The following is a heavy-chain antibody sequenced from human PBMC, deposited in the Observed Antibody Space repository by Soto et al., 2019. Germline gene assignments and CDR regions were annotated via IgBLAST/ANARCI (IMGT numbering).Heavy chain of an antibody. J-gene: IGHJ6*02. CDR2: IIPIFGTA. V-gene: IGHV1-69*13. D-gene: IGHD6-13*01. Sequence: ASVKVSCKASGGTFSSYAISWVRQAPGQGLEWMGGIIPIFGTANYAQKFQGRVTITADESTSTAYMELSSLRSEDTAVYYCARRGAAAAAGMGYYYYGMDVWGQGTTVTVSS. CDR3: ARRGAAAAAGMGYYYYGMDV. CDR1: GGTFSSYA.